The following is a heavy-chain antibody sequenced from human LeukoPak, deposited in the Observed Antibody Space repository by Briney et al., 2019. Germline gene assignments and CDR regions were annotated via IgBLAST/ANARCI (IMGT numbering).Heavy chain of an antibody. D-gene: IGHD2-8*02. CDR1: GFTFDDYA. V-gene: IGHV3-43*02. CDR3: AKVGGTGSYSDY. J-gene: IGHJ4*02. CDR2: ITGDGGST. Sequence: GGSLRLSCAASGFTFDDYAMHWVRQAPGKGLEWVSLITGDGGSTYYADSVKGRFTISRDNSKNSLYLQMNSLRTEDTALYYCAKVGGTGSYSDYWGQGTLVTVSS.